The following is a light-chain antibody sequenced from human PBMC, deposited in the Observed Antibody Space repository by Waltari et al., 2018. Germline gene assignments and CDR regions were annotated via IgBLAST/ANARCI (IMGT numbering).Light chain of an antibody. CDR1: STYVGNYNL. J-gene: IGLJ3*02. CDR2: EAR. V-gene: IGLV2-23*01. Sequence: QSAQTQPAAVSGSPGQSITIPCTGPSTYVGNYNLVSWYQQHPGKAPKVIIYEARKRPSGVSSRFSGSTSGNTASLTISGLQAEDEADYYCCLYVGGGIRVFGGGTKLTVL. CDR3: CLYVGGGIRV.